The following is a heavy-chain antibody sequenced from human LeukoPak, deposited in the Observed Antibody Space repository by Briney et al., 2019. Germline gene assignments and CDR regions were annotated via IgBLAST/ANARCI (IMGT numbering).Heavy chain of an antibody. J-gene: IGHJ4*02. CDR2: IYYSGST. Sequence: SETLSLTCTVSGDSVRSDSHYWSWIRQPPGKGLELIGYIYYSGSTNYNPSLKSRVTISIDTSKNQFSLKLSSVTAADTAVYYCTGDLPRGFGELWSQGTLVTVSS. CDR3: TGDLPRGFGEL. D-gene: IGHD3-10*01. V-gene: IGHV4-61*01. CDR1: GDSVRSDSHY.